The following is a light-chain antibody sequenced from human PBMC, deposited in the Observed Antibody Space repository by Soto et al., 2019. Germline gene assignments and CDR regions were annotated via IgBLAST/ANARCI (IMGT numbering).Light chain of an antibody. Sequence: EIVLTQSPGTLSLSPGGRATLSCRASQSVSSSYLAWYQQKPGQAPRLLIYGASSRATGIPDRFSGSGSGTDFTLTISRLEPEDFAVYYCQHSYTFGQGTKLEIK. CDR3: QHSYT. CDR2: GAS. CDR1: QSVSSSY. V-gene: IGKV3-20*01. J-gene: IGKJ2*01.